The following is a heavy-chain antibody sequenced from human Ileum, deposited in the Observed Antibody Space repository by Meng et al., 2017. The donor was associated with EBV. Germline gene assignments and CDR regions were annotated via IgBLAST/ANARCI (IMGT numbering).Heavy chain of an antibody. J-gene: IGHJ4*02. CDR3: ASGRDYAWHS. V-gene: IGHV4-4*02. Sequence: QAQPQASGPGLVKPSGTLSLTCAVPGGSISSSNWWNWVRQPPGKGLEWIGEIYYSGSTIYNPSLKSRVTISVDKSKNQISLNLSSVTAADTAVYYCASGRDYAWHSWGRGTLVTVSS. CDR2: IYYSGST. D-gene: IGHD4-17*01. CDR1: GGSISSSNW.